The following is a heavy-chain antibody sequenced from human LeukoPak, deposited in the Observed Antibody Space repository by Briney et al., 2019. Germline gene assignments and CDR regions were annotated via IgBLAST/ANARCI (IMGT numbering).Heavy chain of an antibody. CDR3: ARAMLTGLRIAARLPDY. D-gene: IGHD6-6*01. Sequence: PSETLSLTCTVSGGSISSYYWSWIRQPPGKGLEWIGYIYYSGSTNYNPSLKSRVTISVDTSKNQFSLKLSSVTAADTAVYYCARAMLTGLRIAARLPDYWGQGTLVTVSS. CDR1: GGSISSYY. J-gene: IGHJ4*02. CDR2: IYYSGST. V-gene: IGHV4-59*01.